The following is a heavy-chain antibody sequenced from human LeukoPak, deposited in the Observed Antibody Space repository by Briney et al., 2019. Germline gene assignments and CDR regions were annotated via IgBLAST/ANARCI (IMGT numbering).Heavy chain of an antibody. CDR3: ARDRFDYGDYSWFDP. CDR2: INSDGSST. D-gene: IGHD4-17*01. J-gene: IGHJ5*02. V-gene: IGHV3-74*01. Sequence: GGSLRLSCAASGFTFSSSWMHWVRQPPGKGLVWVSRINSDGSSTTYADSVKGRFTISRDNAKNTLYLQMNSLRAEDTAVYYCARDRFDYGDYSWFDPWGQGTLVTVSS. CDR1: GFTFSSSW.